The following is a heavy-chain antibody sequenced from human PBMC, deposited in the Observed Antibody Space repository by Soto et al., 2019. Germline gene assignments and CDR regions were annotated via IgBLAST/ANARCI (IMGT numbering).Heavy chain of an antibody. Sequence: PSETLSLTCTVSGGSMSSYYWSWIRQPPGKGLEWIGNIYYSGSTKYNPSLKSRVTISVDASKNQFSLRLSSVTAADTAMYYCVRDGSHCSTTSCPGPWFDPWGQGTLVTVSS. CDR3: VRDGSHCSTTSCPGPWFDP. CDR2: IYYSGST. CDR1: GGSMSSYY. D-gene: IGHD2-2*01. J-gene: IGHJ5*02. V-gene: IGHV4-59*01.